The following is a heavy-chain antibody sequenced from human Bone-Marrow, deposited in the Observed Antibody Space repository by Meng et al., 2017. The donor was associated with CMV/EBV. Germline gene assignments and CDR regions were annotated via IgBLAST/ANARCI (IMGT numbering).Heavy chain of an antibody. Sequence: SGPTLVKPTQTLTLTCTFSGFSPIPSDVVVGWIRQPPGKALEWLALIYWNDDKRYSPSLKSRLTITKDTSKNQVVLTMTNMDPVDTATYYCAHTPTGYSNSWYGGYYYYYYGMDVWGQGTTVAASS. CDR3: AHTPTGYSNSWYGGYYYYYYGMDV. CDR2: IYWNDDK. D-gene: IGHD6-13*01. V-gene: IGHV2-5*01. CDR1: GFSPIPSDVV. J-gene: IGHJ6*02.